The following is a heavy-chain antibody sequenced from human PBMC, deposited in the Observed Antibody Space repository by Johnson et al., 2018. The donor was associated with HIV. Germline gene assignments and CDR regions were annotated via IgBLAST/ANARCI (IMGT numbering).Heavy chain of an antibody. J-gene: IGHJ3*02. CDR3: VRDAFDFRDATGRFGGAGFDI. V-gene: IGHV3-11*04. D-gene: IGHD3-16*01. Sequence: QMQLVESGGGLVKPGGSLRLSCAASGFTFSDYYMSWIRQAPGKGLEWLSYISSSTNTIYYADSVKGRFTISRDNAKNSLSLQMNSLRAEDTAVYYCVRDAFDFRDATGRFGGAGFDIWGQGTVVTVSS. CDR1: GFTFSDYY. CDR2: ISSSTNTI.